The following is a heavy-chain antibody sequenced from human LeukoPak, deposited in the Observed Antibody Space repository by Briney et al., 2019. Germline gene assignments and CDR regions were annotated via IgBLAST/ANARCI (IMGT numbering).Heavy chain of an antibody. V-gene: IGHV1-8*01. Sequence: GASVKVSCKASGYTFSTCDINWVRQATGQGLEWMGWMNPNSGNTGFAHKFQGRVTMTRDTSINTAYMELSSLRSEDTAVYYCAGSGYSSDRLDYWGQGTLVTVSS. CDR1: GYTFSTCD. CDR2: MNPNSGNT. J-gene: IGHJ4*02. D-gene: IGHD6-19*01. CDR3: AGSGYSSDRLDY.